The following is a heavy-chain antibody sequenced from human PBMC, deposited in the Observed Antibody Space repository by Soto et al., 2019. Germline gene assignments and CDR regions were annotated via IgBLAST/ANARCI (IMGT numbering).Heavy chain of an antibody. CDR2: TKHKVSSYAT. Sequence: EVQLVEPGGGLVHPGGSLRLSCAVSGFTLSDHFMDWLRQAPGKGLEWVARTKHKVSSYATEYAASVKGRFTISRDDSYNSLYLQMSSLRTEDTAVYYCVAYLSYYVHWGQGTLVTVSS. D-gene: IGHD3-10*02. CDR1: GFTLSDHF. V-gene: IGHV3-72*01. J-gene: IGHJ4*02. CDR3: VAYLSYYVH.